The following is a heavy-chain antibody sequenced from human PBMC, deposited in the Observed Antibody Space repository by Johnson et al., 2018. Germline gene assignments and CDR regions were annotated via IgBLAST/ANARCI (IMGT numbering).Heavy chain of an antibody. CDR1: GFTFKNYW. Sequence: EEQLVQSGGALVQPGGSLRLSCVGSGFTFKNYWMTWIRQAPGKGPEWVANIVDDGSQRYFGDSVKGRFTISSDNAVASVDREMNSLRAEETDVYYCGRVNNYYGSGADAFDIWGQGTIVSVSS. J-gene: IGHJ3*02. CDR2: IVDDGSQR. CDR3: GRVNNYYGSGADAFDI. V-gene: IGHV3-7*04. D-gene: IGHD3-10*01.